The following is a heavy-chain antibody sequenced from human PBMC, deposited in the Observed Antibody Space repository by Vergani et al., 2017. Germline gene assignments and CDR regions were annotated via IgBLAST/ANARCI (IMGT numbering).Heavy chain of an antibody. Sequence: EVQLLESGGDLVQPGGSLRLSCAASGFTFNHYAMNWVRQAPGKGLEWVSGISGSGGSTYYAGSVKGRFTISRDSAKNTLYLQMNSLSAGDTAVYYCAKANPLNSGYDYLCYYHAIDVWCQGTTVTVSS. CDR1: GFTFNHYA. D-gene: IGHD5-12*01. J-gene: IGHJ6*02. CDR3: AKANPLNSGYDYLCYYHAIDV. CDR2: ISGSGGST. V-gene: IGHV3-23*01.